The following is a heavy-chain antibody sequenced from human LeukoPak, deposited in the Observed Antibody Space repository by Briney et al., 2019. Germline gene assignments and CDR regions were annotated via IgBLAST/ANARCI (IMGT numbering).Heavy chain of an antibody. D-gene: IGHD3-22*01. V-gene: IGHV3-30*04. Sequence: GGSLRLSCAASGFTFSSYAMHWVRQAPGNGLEWVAVISYDGSNKYYADSVKGRFTISRDNARNSLYLQMNSLRVEDTAVYYCARDGRWINYYDGQSPVWGQGTLVTVSS. CDR2: ISYDGSNK. J-gene: IGHJ4*02. CDR3: ARDGRWINYYDGQSPV. CDR1: GFTFSSYA.